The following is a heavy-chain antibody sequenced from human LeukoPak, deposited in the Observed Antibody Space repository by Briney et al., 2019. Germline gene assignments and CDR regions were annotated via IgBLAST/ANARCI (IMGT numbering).Heavy chain of an antibody. J-gene: IGHJ3*02. V-gene: IGHV4-34*01. Sequence: SETLSLTCAVYGGSFSGYYWSWIRQPPGKGLEWIGEINHSGSTNYNPSLKSRVTISVDTSKNQFSLKLSSVTAADTAVYYCASYDYGDYGRAFDIWGQGTMVTVSS. D-gene: IGHD4-17*01. CDR1: GGSFSGYY. CDR3: ASYDYGDYGRAFDI. CDR2: INHSGST.